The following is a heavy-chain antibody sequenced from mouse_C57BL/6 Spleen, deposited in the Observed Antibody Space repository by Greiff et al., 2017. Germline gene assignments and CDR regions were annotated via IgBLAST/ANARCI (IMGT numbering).Heavy chain of an antibody. D-gene: IGHD1-1*01. CDR1: GYTFTSYW. CDR2: INPSNGGT. CDR3: ARKNYGSSGDY. Sequence: QVHVKQPGTELVKPGASVKLSCKASGYTFTSYWMHWVKQRPGQGLEWIGNINPSNGGTNYNEKFKSKATLTVDKSSSTAYMQLSSLTSEDSAVYYCARKNYGSSGDYWGQGTTLTVSS. V-gene: IGHV1-53*01. J-gene: IGHJ2*01.